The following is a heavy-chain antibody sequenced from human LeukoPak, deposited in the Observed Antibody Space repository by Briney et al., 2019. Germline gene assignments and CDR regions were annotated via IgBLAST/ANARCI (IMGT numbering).Heavy chain of an antibody. Sequence: PSETLSLTCTVSGGPISSYYWSWIRQPPGKGLEWIGYIFYSGSTTYNPSLKSRVTISVDTSKNQFSLKLSSVTAADTAVYYCARDHSGSYYRYFDYWGQGTLVTVSS. CDR3: ARDHSGSYYRYFDY. D-gene: IGHD1-26*01. V-gene: IGHV4-59*01. CDR2: IFYSGST. CDR1: GGPISSYY. J-gene: IGHJ4*02.